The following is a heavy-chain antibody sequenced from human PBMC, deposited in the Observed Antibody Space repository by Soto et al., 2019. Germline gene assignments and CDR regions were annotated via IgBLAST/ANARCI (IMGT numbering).Heavy chain of an antibody. V-gene: IGHV1-58*02. CDR3: ASDRDYGDLPWFAS. CDR2: IVVGSGNT. D-gene: IGHD4-17*01. Sequence: SVKVSCKASGFTFTSSAMQWVRQARGQRLEWIGWIVVGSGNTNYAQKFQERVTITRDMSTSTAYMELSSLRSEDTAVYYCASDRDYGDLPWFASCGQGSLVPVSS. J-gene: IGHJ5*01. CDR1: GFTFTSSA.